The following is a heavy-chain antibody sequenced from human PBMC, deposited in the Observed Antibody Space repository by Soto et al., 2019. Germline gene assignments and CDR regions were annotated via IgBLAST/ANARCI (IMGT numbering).Heavy chain of an antibody. CDR3: ARVHLWIFGVVIPYYYYMDV. CDR2: INHSGST. J-gene: IGHJ6*03. D-gene: IGHD3-3*01. V-gene: IGHV4-34*01. Sequence: SSETLSLTSAVYGGSFSGYYWSWIRQPPGKGLEWIGEINHSGSTNYNPSLKSRVTISVDTSKNQFSLKLSSVTAADTAVYYCARVHLWIFGVVIPYYYYMDVWGKGTTVTVSS. CDR1: GGSFSGYY.